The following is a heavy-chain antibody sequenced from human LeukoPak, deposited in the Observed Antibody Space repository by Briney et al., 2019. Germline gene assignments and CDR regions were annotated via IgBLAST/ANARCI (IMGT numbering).Heavy chain of an antibody. D-gene: IGHD2-15*01. CDR3: AREGMGCSGGSCYVSGFVDP. J-gene: IGHJ5*02. CDR1: GYTFTGYY. Sequence: ASVKVSCKASGYTFTGYYMHWVRQAPGQGLEWMGWINPNSGGTNCAQKFQGRVTMTRDTSISTAYMELSRLRSDDTAVYYCAREGMGCSGGSCYVSGFVDPWGQGTLVTVSS. V-gene: IGHV1-2*02. CDR2: INPNSGGT.